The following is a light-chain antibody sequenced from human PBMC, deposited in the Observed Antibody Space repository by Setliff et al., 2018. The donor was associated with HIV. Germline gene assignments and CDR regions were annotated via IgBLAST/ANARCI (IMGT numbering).Light chain of an antibody. J-gene: IGLJ1*01. CDR2: QAS. Sequence: QSVLTQPASVSGSPGQSITISCTGTSGDVGRYNPVSWYQQQPGKPPKLMIYQASKRPSGVSNRFSGSKSGNTASLTISGLQAEDEADYYCCSNTGSNTYVFGTGTKGTVL. CDR3: CSNTGSNTYV. V-gene: IGLV2-23*01. CDR1: SGDVGRYNP.